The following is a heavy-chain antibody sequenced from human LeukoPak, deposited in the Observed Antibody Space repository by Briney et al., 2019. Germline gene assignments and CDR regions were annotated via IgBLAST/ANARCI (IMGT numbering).Heavy chain of an antibody. V-gene: IGHV4-4*07. CDR2: IYTSGST. CDR3: ARGDYGSGTYLWGS. CDR1: GGSISSYY. Sequence: SETLSLTCTVSGGSISSYYWSWIRQPAGKGLEWIGRIYTSGSTNYNPSLKSRVTMSVDTSKNQFSLQLTSVTAADTAVYYCARGDYGSGTYLWGSWGQGILVTVSP. D-gene: IGHD3-10*01. J-gene: IGHJ5*02.